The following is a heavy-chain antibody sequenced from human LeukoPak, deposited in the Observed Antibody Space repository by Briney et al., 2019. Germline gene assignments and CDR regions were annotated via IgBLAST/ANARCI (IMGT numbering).Heavy chain of an antibody. D-gene: IGHD6-19*01. CDR3: ARWGSGWYRGYWYFDL. J-gene: IGHJ2*01. V-gene: IGHV3-30*02. Sequence: SGGSLRLSCAASGFTFSNYGMHWVRQAPGKGLEWVAFIRYDGNNKDYTDSVKGRFTISRDNAKNSLYLQMNSLRAEDTAVYYCARWGSGWYRGYWYFDLWGRGTLVTVSS. CDR1: GFTFSNYG. CDR2: IRYDGNNK.